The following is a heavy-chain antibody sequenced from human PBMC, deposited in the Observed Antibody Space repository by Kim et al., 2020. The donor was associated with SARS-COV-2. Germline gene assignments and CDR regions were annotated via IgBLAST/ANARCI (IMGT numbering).Heavy chain of an antibody. V-gene: IGHV3-11*06. D-gene: IGHD5-12*01. J-gene: IGHJ5*02. CDR3: ARRLGGYSGYDPGNWFDP. Sequence: KGRFTISRDNAKNSLYLQMNSLRAEDTAVYYCARRLGGYSGYDPGNWFDPWGQGTLVTVSS.